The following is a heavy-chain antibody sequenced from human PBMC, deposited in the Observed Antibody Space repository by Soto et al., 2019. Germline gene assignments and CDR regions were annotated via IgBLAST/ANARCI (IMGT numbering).Heavy chain of an antibody. J-gene: IGHJ5*02. CDR2: INAGNGNT. D-gene: IGHD6-13*01. CDR3: ARDFDSSSSSGLSWFDP. V-gene: IGHV1-3*01. CDR1: GYTFTSYA. Sequence: GASVKVSCKASGYTFTSYAMHWVRQAPGQRLEWMGWINAGNGNTKYSQKFQGRVTITRDTSASTAYMELSSLRSEDTAVYYCARDFDSSSSSGLSWFDPWGRGTLVTVSS.